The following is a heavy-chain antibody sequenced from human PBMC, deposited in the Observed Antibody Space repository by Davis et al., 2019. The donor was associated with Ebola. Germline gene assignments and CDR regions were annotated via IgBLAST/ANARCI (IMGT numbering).Heavy chain of an antibody. V-gene: IGHV1-69*02. CDR3: ARGDKAVIISRDGMDV. CDR1: GGTFSSYT. D-gene: IGHD3-10*01. Sequence: SVKVSCKASGGTFSSYTISWVRQAPGQGLEWMGRIIPILGIANYAQKFQGRVTITADKSTNTAYMELRSLRSDDSAVYYCARGDKAVIISRDGMDVWGKGTTVTVSS. CDR2: IIPILGIA. J-gene: IGHJ6*04.